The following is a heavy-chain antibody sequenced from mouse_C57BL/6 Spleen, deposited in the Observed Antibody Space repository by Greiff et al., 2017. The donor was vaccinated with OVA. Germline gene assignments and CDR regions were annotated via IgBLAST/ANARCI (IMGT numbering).Heavy chain of an antibody. CDR1: GYAFSSSW. CDR2: IYPGDGDT. D-gene: IGHD1-2*01. J-gene: IGHJ2*01. Sequence: VQLVESGPELVKPGASVKISCKASGYAFSSSWMNWVKQRPGKGLEWIGRIYPGDGDTNYNGKFKGKATLTADKSSSTAYMQLSSLTSEDSAVYFCARSTTADYFDYWGQGTTLTVSS. CDR3: ARSTTADYFDY. V-gene: IGHV1-82*01.